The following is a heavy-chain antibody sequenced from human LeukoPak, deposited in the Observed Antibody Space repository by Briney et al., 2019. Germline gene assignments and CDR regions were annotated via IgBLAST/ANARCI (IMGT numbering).Heavy chain of an antibody. CDR2: IYYSGST. CDR3: ASDVLGLGYCSSTSCRTHAFDI. Sequence: SSETLSLTCTVSGGSISSYYWGWIRQPPGKGLEWIGSIYYSGSTYYNPSLKSRVTISVDTSKNQFSLKLSSVTAADTAVYYCASDVLGLGYCSSTSCRTHAFDIWGQGTMVTVSS. CDR1: GGSISSYY. D-gene: IGHD2-2*01. V-gene: IGHV4-39*01. J-gene: IGHJ3*02.